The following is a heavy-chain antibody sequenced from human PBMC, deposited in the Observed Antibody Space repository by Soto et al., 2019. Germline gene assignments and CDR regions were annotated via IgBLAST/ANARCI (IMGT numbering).Heavy chain of an antibody. CDR2: ISYDGSNK. Sequence: GGSLRLSCAASGFTFSSYGMHWVRQAPGKGLEGVAVISYDGSNKYYADSVKGRFTISRDNSKNTLYLQMNSLRAEDTALYYCAKETVAALTGMDVCAQGTTLTVSS. J-gene: IGHJ6*02. D-gene: IGHD6-6*01. CDR3: AKETVAALTGMDV. V-gene: IGHV3-30*18. CDR1: GFTFSSYG.